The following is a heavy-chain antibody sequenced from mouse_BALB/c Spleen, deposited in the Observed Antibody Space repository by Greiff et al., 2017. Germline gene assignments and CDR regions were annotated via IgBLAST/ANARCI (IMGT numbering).Heavy chain of an antibody. Sequence: EVQLQQSGPELVKPGASVKISCKASGYSFTGYYMHCVKQSHVQSLEWIGRINPYNGATSYNQNFKDKASLTVDKSSSTAYMELHSLTSEDSAVYYCARGTTVAQAMDDWGQGTSVTVSS. CDR1: GYSFTGYY. V-gene: IGHV1-31*01. D-gene: IGHD1-1*01. J-gene: IGHJ4*01. CDR3: ARGTTVAQAMDD. CDR2: INPYNGAT.